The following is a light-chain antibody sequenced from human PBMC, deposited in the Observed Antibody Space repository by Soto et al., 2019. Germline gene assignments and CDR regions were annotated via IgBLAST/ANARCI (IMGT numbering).Light chain of an antibody. J-gene: IGKJ1*01. V-gene: IGKV3-15*01. CDR2: GAS. Sequence: EIVLTHSPGTLSLSPVERATLSCRASQSVSNNYLAWYQQKPGQAPRLLICGASTRATGIPARISGSGSGTEFTLTISSVQSEDFAVYYCQQYNTWPWTFGQGTKVDIK. CDR1: QSVSNN. CDR3: QQYNTWPWT.